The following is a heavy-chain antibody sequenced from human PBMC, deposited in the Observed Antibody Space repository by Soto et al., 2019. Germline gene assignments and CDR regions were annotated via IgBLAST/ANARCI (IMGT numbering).Heavy chain of an antibody. CDR1: GYSLSDYW. CDR2: IYPGDSDS. V-gene: IGHV5-51*01. D-gene: IGHD5-18*01. Sequence: GESLKISCKGSGYSLSDYWIGWVRQMPGKGPEWMGIIYPGDSDSRYSPSFQGQVTISVDKSTSTAYLQWSSLKASDTAMYYCAADTSRTYYYYAMDVWGQGTTVTVSS. J-gene: IGHJ6*02. CDR3: AADTSRTYYYYAMDV.